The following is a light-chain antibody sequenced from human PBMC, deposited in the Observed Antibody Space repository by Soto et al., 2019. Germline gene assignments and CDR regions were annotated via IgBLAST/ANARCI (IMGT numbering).Light chain of an antibody. CDR2: DTS. V-gene: IGKV3-15*01. Sequence: EIVMTQSPATLSVSPGERATLSCRSSQSLWGGLAWYQQKPGQAPRLLIYDTSIRASGIPARFSGSGSGTEFPLTISSLQADDIAVYYCQQYNIRPPVTFGQGTRLELE. CDR1: QSLWGG. CDR3: QQYNIRPPVT. J-gene: IGKJ5*01.